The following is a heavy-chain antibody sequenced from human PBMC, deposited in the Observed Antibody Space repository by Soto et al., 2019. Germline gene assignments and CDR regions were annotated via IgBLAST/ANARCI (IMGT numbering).Heavy chain of an antibody. D-gene: IGHD3-16*02. CDR1: GGTFSSYA. CDR2: IIPIFGTA. Sequence: ASVKVSCKASGGTFSSYAISWVRQAPGQGLEWMGGIIPIFGTANYAQKFQGRVTITADESTSTAYMELGSLRSEDTAVYYCARSKSGKYYDYVWGSYRLNLPFDPWGQGTLVTVSS. CDR3: ARSKSGKYYDYVWGSYRLNLPFDP. V-gene: IGHV1-69*13. J-gene: IGHJ5*02.